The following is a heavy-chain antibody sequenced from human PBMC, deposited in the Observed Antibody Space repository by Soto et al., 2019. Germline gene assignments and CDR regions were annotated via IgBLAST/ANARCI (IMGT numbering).Heavy chain of an antibody. CDR1: IYSFTTYA. J-gene: IGHJ4*02. D-gene: IGHD1-7*01. CDR3: ARIKGTGTSDY. CDR2: INAGNGDT. V-gene: IGHV1-3*01. Sequence: ASVKVSCNSSIYSFTTYALHWVRQAPGQRLEWMGWINAGNGDTKYSEKFQGRVTITRDTSANTAYMELSSMRSEDTDVYYCARIKGTGTSDYWGQGTLVTVYS.